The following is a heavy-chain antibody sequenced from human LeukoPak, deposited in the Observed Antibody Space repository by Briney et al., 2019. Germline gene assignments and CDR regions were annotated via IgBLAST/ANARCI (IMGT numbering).Heavy chain of an antibody. J-gene: IGHJ6*03. D-gene: IGHD2-2*01. Sequence: ASVKVSCKASGGTFSSYAISWVRQAPGQGLEWMGGIIPIFSTANYAQKFQGRVTITTDESTSTAYMELSSLRSEDTAVYYCARAPAPYCSSTSCLLYYYYYYYMDVWGKGTTVTVSS. V-gene: IGHV1-69*05. CDR1: GGTFSSYA. CDR3: ARAPAPYCSSTSCLLYYYYYYYMDV. CDR2: IIPIFSTA.